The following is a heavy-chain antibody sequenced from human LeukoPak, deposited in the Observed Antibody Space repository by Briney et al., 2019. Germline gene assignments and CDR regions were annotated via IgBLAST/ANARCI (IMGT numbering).Heavy chain of an antibody. Sequence: PSETLSLTCTVSGGSVSSGDYYWSWIRQPPGKGLEWIGSIYYSGSTYYNPSLKSRVTMSVDTSKNQFSLNLRSVTAADTAVYYCARDRYKNYYGMDVWGKGTTVTVSS. CDR3: ARDRYKNYYGMDV. D-gene: IGHD1-1*01. J-gene: IGHJ6*04. V-gene: IGHV4-30-4*01. CDR1: GGSVSSGDYY. CDR2: IYYSGST.